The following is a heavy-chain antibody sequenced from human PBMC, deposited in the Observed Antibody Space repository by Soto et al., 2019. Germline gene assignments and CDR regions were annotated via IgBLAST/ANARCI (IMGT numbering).Heavy chain of an antibody. CDR2: IYYSGST. J-gene: IGHJ4*02. V-gene: IGHV4-59*01. CDR1: GGSISSYY. Sequence: SETLSLTCTVSGGSISSYYWSWIRQPPGKGLEWIGYIYYSGSTNYNPSLKSRVTISVDTSKNQFSLKLSSVTAADTAVYYCARDSVWFGGPDYFDYWGQGTLVTVSS. CDR3: ARDSVWFGGPDYFDY. D-gene: IGHD3-10*01.